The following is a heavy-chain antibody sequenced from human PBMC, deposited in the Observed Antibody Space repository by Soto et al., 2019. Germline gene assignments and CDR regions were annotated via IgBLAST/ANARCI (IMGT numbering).Heavy chain of an antibody. CDR3: AREKGGPADY. CDR1: GGSISSGDYY. Sequence: PSETPSLTCTVSGGSISSGDYYWRWIRQPPGKGLEWIGYIYYSGSTYYNPSLKSRVTISVDTSKNQFSLKLSSVTAAYTAVYYCAREKGGPADYWGQGTLVTVSS. J-gene: IGHJ4*02. V-gene: IGHV4-30-4*01. CDR2: IYYSGST. D-gene: IGHD3-16*01.